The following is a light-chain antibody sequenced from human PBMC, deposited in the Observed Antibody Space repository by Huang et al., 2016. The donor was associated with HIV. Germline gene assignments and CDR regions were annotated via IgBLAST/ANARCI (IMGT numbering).Light chain of an antibody. Sequence: IVLTQSPATLSLSPGERATLSCRASQSVSSYLAWYQQKPGQAPWLLIYRVSRTATGISGMFSGSGSATKFSLTSSVLEAEDFACYYCQQRSNWAAFGEGTRLGIK. CDR3: QQRSNWAA. CDR1: QSVSSY. J-gene: IGKJ5*01. V-gene: IGKV3-11*01. CDR2: RVS.